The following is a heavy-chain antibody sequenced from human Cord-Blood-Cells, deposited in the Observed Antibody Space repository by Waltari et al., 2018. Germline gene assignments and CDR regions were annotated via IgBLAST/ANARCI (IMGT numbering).Heavy chain of an antibody. D-gene: IGHD3-3*01. Sequence: QVQLQESGPGLVKPSETLSLTCTVSGGSISSYYWSWIRQPPGKGLEWIGYIYYSGSTNYNPSRKSRVTISVDTSKNQFSLKLSSVTAADTAVYYCARDQTYDFWSGYSPGYAFDIWGQGTMVTVSS. CDR1: GGSISSYY. CDR3: ARDQTYDFWSGYSPGYAFDI. J-gene: IGHJ3*02. V-gene: IGHV4-59*01. CDR2: IYYSGST.